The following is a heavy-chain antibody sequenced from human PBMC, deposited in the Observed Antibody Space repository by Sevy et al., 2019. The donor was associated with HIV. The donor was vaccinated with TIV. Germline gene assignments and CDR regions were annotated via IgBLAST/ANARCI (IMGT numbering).Heavy chain of an antibody. Sequence: ASEKVSCKASGGTFSSYAINWVRQAPGQGLEWMGGIIPIFGTANYAQKFQGRVTITADESTSTAYMELSSLRSEDTAVYYCARDHGYYYDSSGYYYDAFDIWGQGTMVTVSS. CDR1: GGTFSSYA. D-gene: IGHD3-22*01. J-gene: IGHJ3*02. CDR2: IIPIFGTA. V-gene: IGHV1-69*13. CDR3: ARDHGYYYDSSGYYYDAFDI.